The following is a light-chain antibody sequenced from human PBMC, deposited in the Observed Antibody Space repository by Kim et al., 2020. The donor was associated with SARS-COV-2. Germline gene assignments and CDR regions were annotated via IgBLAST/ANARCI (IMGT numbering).Light chain of an antibody. Sequence: QSVLTQPPSASGTPGQRVTISCSGSRSNVGTYNVYWYQLLPGTAPRLLIYRNNQRPSGVPDRFSGSKPGTSASLAISGLRSEDESDYYCATWDDSLSVVVFGGGNQLTVL. J-gene: IGLJ2*01. CDR1: RSNVGTYN. CDR3: ATWDDSLSVVV. CDR2: RNN. V-gene: IGLV1-47*01.